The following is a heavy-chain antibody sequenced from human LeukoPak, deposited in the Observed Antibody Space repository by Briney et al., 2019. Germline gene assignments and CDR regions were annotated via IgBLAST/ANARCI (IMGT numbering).Heavy chain of an antibody. V-gene: IGHV4-34*01. J-gene: IGHJ4*02. CDR3: ARGLRIAVTGTSIDY. D-gene: IGHD6-19*01. Sequence: SETLSLTCAVYGGSFSGYYWSWIRQPPGKGLEWIGEINHSGSTNYNPSLKSRVTISVDTSKNQFSLKLSSVTAADTAVYYCARGLRIAVTGTSIDYWGQGTLITVSS. CDR2: INHSGST. CDR1: GGSFSGYY.